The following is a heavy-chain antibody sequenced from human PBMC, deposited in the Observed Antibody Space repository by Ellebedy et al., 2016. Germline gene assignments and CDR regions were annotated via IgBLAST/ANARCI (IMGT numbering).Heavy chain of an antibody. D-gene: IGHD3-16*01. CDR3: AQARGGV. V-gene: IGHV3-7*01. J-gene: IGHJ6*02. CDR2: IKQDGSEK. CDR1: GFTFSSYW. Sequence: GESLKISCAASGFTFSSYWMSWVRQTPGKRLELVANIKQDGSEKYYVDSVKGRFTISRDNAKNSLYLQMNSLRAEDTAVYYCAQARGGVWGQGTTVTVSS.